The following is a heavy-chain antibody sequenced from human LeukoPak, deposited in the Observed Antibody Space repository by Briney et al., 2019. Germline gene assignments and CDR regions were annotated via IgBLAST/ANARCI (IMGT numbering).Heavy chain of an antibody. CDR1: GFTFSNSA. V-gene: IGHV3-23*01. CDR3: AKISGMPAGSDYYSEY. D-gene: IGHD3-10*01. J-gene: IGHJ4*02. Sequence: GGSLRLSCAASGFTFSNSAMSWVRQAPGKGLEWVSSITDSGDSTYYADSVEGRFTISRDNSKNTLYLQVNSLRAEDTAVYYCAKISGMPAGSDYYSEYWGQGTLVTVSS. CDR2: ITDSGDST.